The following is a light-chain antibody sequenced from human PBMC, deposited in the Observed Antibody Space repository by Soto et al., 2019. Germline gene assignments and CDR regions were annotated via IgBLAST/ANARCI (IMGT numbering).Light chain of an antibody. J-gene: IGKJ1*01. CDR3: QQYGSSPGT. CDR1: QSVSSSY. CDR2: GAS. Sequence: EIVLTQSPGTLSLSPGERATLSCRASQSVSSSYLAWYQQKPGQAPRLLISGASSRATGIPDRFSGGGSGTDFSLTISGLEPEDFAVYFCQQYGSSPGTFGQGTKVEI. V-gene: IGKV3-20*01.